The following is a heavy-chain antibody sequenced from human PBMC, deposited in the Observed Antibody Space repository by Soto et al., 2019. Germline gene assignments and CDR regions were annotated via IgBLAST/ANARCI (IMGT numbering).Heavy chain of an antibody. J-gene: IGHJ6*03. V-gene: IGHV4-59*08. CDR3: ATAKDIAARYYYYMDV. CDR2: IYYSGST. D-gene: IGHD6-6*01. CDR1: GGSISSYY. Sequence: PSETLSLTCTVSGGSISSYYWSWIRQPPGKGLEWIGYIYYSGSTNYNPSLKSRVTISVDTSKNQFSLKLSSVTAADTAVYYCATAKDIAARYYYYMDVWGKGTTVTSP.